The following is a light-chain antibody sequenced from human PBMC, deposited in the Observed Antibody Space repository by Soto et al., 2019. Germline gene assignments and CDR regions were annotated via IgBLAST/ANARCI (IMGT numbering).Light chain of an antibody. V-gene: IGLV1-44*01. CDR1: DSNIGSNT. CDR2: SNS. CDR3: AAWDDSLNGRAV. Sequence: QSVLTQPPSASGTPGQRVTIPCSGSDSNIGSNTVNWYQQVPGTAPKLLIYSNSQRPSGVPDRFSGSKSGTSASLAISGLQSEDEGDYYCAAWDDSLNGRAVFGGGTKLTVL. J-gene: IGLJ3*02.